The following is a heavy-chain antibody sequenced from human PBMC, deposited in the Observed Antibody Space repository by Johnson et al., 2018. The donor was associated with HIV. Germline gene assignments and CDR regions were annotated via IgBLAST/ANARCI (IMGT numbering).Heavy chain of an antibody. CDR2: ISGSGDTA. CDR3: ARVGANFDAFDI. D-gene: IGHD4/OR15-4a*01. Sequence: VQLVESGGGLVQPGGSLRLSCAASGVTFSNYAMSWVRQAPGKGLEWVSAISGSGDTAYYADSVKGRFTLSRDNAKNSLYLQMNSMRAEDTAVYYCARVGANFDAFDIWGQGTMVTVSS. J-gene: IGHJ3*02. V-gene: IGHV3-23*04. CDR1: GVTFSNYA.